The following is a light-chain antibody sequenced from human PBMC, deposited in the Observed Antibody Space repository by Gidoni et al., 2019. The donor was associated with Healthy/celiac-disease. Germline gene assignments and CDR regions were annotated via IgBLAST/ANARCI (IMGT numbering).Light chain of an antibody. V-gene: IGKV1-5*01. J-gene: IGKJ1*01. CDR1: QSISSW. CDR2: DAS. CDR3: QQYNSYLGT. Sequence: DIQMTHSPSTLSASVGDRVTITCRASQSISSWLAWYQQKPGKAHKILIYDASSLESGVPSRFSGSGSGTEFTLTIRSLQPDDFANYYCQQYNSYLGTFGQGTKVEIK.